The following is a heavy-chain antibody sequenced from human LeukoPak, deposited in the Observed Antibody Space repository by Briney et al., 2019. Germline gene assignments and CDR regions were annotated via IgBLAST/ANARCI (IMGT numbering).Heavy chain of an antibody. CDR3: ARGLWSSSWYLTSSNWFDP. J-gene: IGHJ5*02. CDR2: IYHSGST. Sequence: PSETLSLTCSVSGYSISSGNYWGWIRLPPGKGLQWIGSIYHSGSTYYNPSLKSRVTISVDTSKNQFSLKLSSVTAADTAVYYCARGLWSSSWYLTSSNWFDPWGQGTLVTVSS. CDR1: GYSISSGNY. V-gene: IGHV4-38-2*02. D-gene: IGHD6-13*01.